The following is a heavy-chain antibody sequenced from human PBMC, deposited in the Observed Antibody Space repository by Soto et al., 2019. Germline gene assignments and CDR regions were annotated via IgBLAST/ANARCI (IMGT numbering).Heavy chain of an antibody. CDR1: GYTFTNYA. V-gene: IGHV1-3*01. CDR3: ARGHLAVVPVASWFYYMDV. CDR2: INAGNGNT. J-gene: IGHJ6*03. D-gene: IGHD2-2*01. Sequence: QVQLVQSGAEVEKPGASVKVSCKASGYTFTNYAVHWVRQAPGQRLEWMGWINAGNGNTRFSQNLPGSVTITRDTSTRQGYMELSSLRSEDTAVYYCARGHLAVVPVASWFYYMDVWGKGTTVTVSS.